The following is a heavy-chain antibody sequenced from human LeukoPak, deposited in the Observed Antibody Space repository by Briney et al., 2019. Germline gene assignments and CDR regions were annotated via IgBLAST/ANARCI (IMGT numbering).Heavy chain of an antibody. CDR2: IKQDGSEK. J-gene: IGHJ4*02. CDR3: ARDREYYDSSGYSYSGDYFDY. CDR1: GFTFSSYW. V-gene: IGHV3-7*01. Sequence: GGSLRLSCAASGFTFSSYWMSWVRQAPGKGLEWVANIKQDGSEKYYVDSVKGRFTISRDNAKNSLYLQMNGLRAEDTAVYYCARDREYYDSSGYSYSGDYFDYWGQGTLVTVSS. D-gene: IGHD3-22*01.